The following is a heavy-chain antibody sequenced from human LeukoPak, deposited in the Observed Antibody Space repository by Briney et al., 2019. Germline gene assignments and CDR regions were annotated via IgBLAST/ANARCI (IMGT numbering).Heavy chain of an antibody. CDR3: ATADRGAFDI. V-gene: IGHV3-48*01. CDR2: ITRSSSTI. CDR1: GFTFSWYS. J-gene: IGHJ3*02. Sequence: PGGSLRLSCAVSGFTFSWYSMNWVRQAPGKGLEWLSYITRSSSTIYYADSVKGRFTISRDNAKNSLYLQMNSLRVDDTAVYYCATADRGAFDIWGQGTMVTVSS.